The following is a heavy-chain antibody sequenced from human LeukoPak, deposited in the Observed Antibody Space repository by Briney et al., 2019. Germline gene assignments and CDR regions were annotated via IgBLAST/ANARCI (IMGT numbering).Heavy chain of an antibody. V-gene: IGHV3-21*01. CDR2: ISSISSYI. Sequence: GGSLRLSCAASGFTFSSYSMNWVRQAPGKGLQWVSSISSISSYIYYAESVKGRFTIARDNAMNSMYLQMNSLRAEDTAVYYCARSPYCSGGSCYSGATYYFDYWGQGTLVTVSS. D-gene: IGHD2-15*01. CDR1: GFTFSSYS. CDR3: ARSPYCSGGSCYSGATYYFDY. J-gene: IGHJ4*02.